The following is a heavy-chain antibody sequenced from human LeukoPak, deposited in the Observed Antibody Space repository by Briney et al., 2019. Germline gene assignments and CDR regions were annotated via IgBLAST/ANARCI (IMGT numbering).Heavy chain of an antibody. CDR2: INLSGSAQ. CDR1: GFAFSAYW. D-gene: IGHD7-27*01. V-gene: IGHV3-7*01. Sequence: PGGSLRLSCSASGFAFSAYWMNWVRQAPGKGPEWVANINLSGSAQYYVASVKGRCTISRDNAKSSLYLQMNSLTVEDTAVYYCAAWGLHNYWGQGTLVTVSS. J-gene: IGHJ4*02. CDR3: AAWGLHNY.